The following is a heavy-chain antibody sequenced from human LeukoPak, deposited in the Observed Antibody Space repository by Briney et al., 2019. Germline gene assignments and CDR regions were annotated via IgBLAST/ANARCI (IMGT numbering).Heavy chain of an antibody. V-gene: IGHV4-59*01. CDR3: ARDLSGSYSGFDY. D-gene: IGHD1-26*01. CDR2: IYYSGST. CDR1: GGSLSSYY. J-gene: IGHJ4*02. Sequence: SETLSLTCTVSGGSLSSYYGSWIRQPPGKGLEWIGYIYYSGSTNYNPSLKSRVTISVDTSKNQFSLKLSSVTAADAAVYYCARDLSGSYSGFDYWGQGTLATVSS.